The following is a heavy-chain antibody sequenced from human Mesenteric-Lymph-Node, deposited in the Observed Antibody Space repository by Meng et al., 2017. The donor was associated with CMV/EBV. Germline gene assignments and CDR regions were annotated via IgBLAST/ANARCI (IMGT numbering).Heavy chain of an antibody. Sequence: GESLKISCAVSGFTFSSYWMSWVRQAPGKGLEWVANIKQDGSEKYYVDSVKGRFTISRDNAKNSLYLQMNSLRAEDTAVYYCARDNYELLTDYFYGMDVWGQGTTVTVSS. V-gene: IGHV3-7*01. J-gene: IGHJ6*02. CDR3: ARDNYELLTDYFYGMDV. CDR2: IKQDGSEK. D-gene: IGHD3-9*01. CDR1: GFTFSSYW.